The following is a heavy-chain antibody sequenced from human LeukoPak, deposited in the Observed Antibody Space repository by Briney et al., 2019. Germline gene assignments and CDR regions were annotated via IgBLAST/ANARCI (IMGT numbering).Heavy chain of an antibody. CDR1: GFSFDDYG. V-gene: IGHV3-20*04. D-gene: IGHD3-10*01. CDR2: INWNGGST. CDR3: ARLSGLMVRGAPLDY. J-gene: IGHJ4*02. Sequence: GGSLRLSCAASGFSFDDYGMSWVRQAPGKGLEWVSGINWNGGSTSYVDSVKGRFTISRDNAKNSLFLQMNSLKTEDTAVYYCARLSGLMVRGAPLDYWGQGTLVTVSS.